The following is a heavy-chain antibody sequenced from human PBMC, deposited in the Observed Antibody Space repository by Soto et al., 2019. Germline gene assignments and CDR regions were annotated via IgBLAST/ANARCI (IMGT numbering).Heavy chain of an antibody. D-gene: IGHD3-22*01. CDR2: IIPIFGTA. CDR1: GGTFSSYA. CDR3: ARPNYYDSSGYYGY. J-gene: IGHJ4*02. Sequence: SVKVSCKASGGTFSSYAISWVRQAPGQGLEWMGGIIPIFGTANYAQKFQGRVTITADESTSTAYMELSSLRSEDTAVYYCARPNYYDSSGYYGYWGQGTLVTVSS. V-gene: IGHV1-69*13.